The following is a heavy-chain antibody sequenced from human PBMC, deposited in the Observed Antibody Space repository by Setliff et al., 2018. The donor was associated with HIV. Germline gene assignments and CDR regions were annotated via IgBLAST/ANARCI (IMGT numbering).Heavy chain of an antibody. Sequence: PSETLSLTCTVSGGSITNYAYYWAWIRQSPGKGLEWIGNVFHTGFAHYNPSFRSRVTMSVDTSKNQFSLKVTSVTAADTAVDYCARQPVPGGVVVPGDDWVDPWGQGTLVTVSS. CDR2: VFHTGFA. J-gene: IGHJ5*02. D-gene: IGHD2-2*01. CDR3: ARQPVPGGVVVPGDDWVDP. V-gene: IGHV4-39*01. CDR1: GGSITNYAYY.